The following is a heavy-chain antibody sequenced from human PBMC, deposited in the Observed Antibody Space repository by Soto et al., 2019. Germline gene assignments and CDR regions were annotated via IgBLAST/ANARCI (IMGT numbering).Heavy chain of an antibody. V-gene: IGHV1-18*01. D-gene: IGHD6-13*01. Sequence: QVQLVQSGAEVKKPGASVKVSCKASRYTFTSYGISWVRQAPGQGLEWMGWISAYNGNTNYAQKLQGRVTMTTDTSTSTAYMELRSLRCDDTVVYYCARDTIEGIAAAGFDYWGQGTPVTVST. CDR2: ISAYNGNT. CDR3: ARDTIEGIAAAGFDY. J-gene: IGHJ4*02. CDR1: RYTFTSYG.